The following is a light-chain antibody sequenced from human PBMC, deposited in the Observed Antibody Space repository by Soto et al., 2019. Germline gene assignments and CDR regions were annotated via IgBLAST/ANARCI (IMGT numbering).Light chain of an antibody. CDR2: EAS. CDR1: QSISNY. Sequence: ETVLTQPPATLSLSPGDRATLSCRASQSISNYLAWYQHKPGQAPRLLIYEASNRATGIPARFSGSGSGTDFTLTISSLEPEDFAVYYCQQRGDWPWTFGQGTKVEIK. V-gene: IGKV3-11*01. J-gene: IGKJ1*01. CDR3: QQRGDWPWT.